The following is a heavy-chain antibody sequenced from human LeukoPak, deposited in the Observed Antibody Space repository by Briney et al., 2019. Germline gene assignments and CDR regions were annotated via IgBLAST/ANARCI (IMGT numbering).Heavy chain of an antibody. Sequence: ASVKVSCKASGYTFTNYGISWVRQAPGQGLEWMGWISANNGNRNYALKLQDRVSMTADTSTSTAYMELRSLRSDDTAVYYCARQGYGGHSRGAADYWGQGTLVTVSS. CDR3: ARQGYGGHSRGAADY. V-gene: IGHV1-18*01. CDR1: GYTFTNYG. CDR2: ISANNGNR. D-gene: IGHD4-23*01. J-gene: IGHJ4*02.